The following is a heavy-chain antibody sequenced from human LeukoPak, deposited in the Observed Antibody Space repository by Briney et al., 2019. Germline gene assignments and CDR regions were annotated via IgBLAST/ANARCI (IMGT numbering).Heavy chain of an antibody. CDR3: ARQAYYGSGSYPLDY. D-gene: IGHD3-10*01. CDR1: GYSFTSYW. J-gene: IGHJ4*02. CDR2: IYPGDSDT. V-gene: IGHV5-51*01. Sequence: GESLKISCKGSGYSFTSYWIGWVRQMPGKGLEWMGIIYPGDSDTRYSPSFQGQVTISADKSISTAYLQWSSLKPSDPSMYYCARQAYYGSGSYPLDYWGQGTLVTVSS.